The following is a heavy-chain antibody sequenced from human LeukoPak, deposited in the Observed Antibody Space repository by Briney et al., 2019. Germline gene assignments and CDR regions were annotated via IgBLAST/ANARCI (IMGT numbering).Heavy chain of an antibody. D-gene: IGHD3-3*01. Sequence: PSQTLSLTCTVSGGSISSGSYYWSWTRQPAGKGLEWIGRSYTSGSTNYNPSLKSRVTISVDTSKNQFSLKLSSVTAADTAVYYCARDSEVGVYYDTYWGQGTLVTVSS. CDR2: SYTSGST. CDR1: GGSISSGSYY. CDR3: ARDSEVGVYYDTY. V-gene: IGHV4-61*02. J-gene: IGHJ4*02.